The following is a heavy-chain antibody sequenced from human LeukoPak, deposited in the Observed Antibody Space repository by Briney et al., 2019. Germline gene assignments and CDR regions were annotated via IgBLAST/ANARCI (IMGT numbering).Heavy chain of an antibody. D-gene: IGHD5-12*01. J-gene: IGHJ4*02. Sequence: SETLSLTCTVSGGSINGGAYYWSWIRQSPGTGLEWTGYIYYSGTTYYNPSLKSRITMSLDTSKNQVSLTLSSVTAADTAVYYCVRDDSGYGRNHYWGQGTLVTVSS. CDR1: GGSINGGAYY. CDR3: VRDDSGYGRNHY. V-gene: IGHV4-30-4*01. CDR2: IYYSGTT.